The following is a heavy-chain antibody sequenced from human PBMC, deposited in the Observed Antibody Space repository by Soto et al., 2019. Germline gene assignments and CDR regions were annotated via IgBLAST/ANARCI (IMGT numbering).Heavy chain of an antibody. CDR3: ASTDVDRFHS. CDR1: GGTISSGDYS. V-gene: IGHV4-30-2*01. J-gene: IGHJ4*02. Sequence: SETLSLTCAVSGGTISSGDYSWSWIRQPPGKGLEWIGYISHSGNTYYNPSPLSRVTMSVDTSKNQFSLTLSSVTAADTAMYYCASTDVDRFHSWGQGTLVTVSS. CDR2: ISHSGNT. D-gene: IGHD5-12*01.